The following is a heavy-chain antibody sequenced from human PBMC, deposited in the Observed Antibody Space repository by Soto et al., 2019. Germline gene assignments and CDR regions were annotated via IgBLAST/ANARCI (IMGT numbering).Heavy chain of an antibody. V-gene: IGHV4-30-4*01. CDR1: GGSISSGDYY. D-gene: IGHD1-1*01. Sequence: QVQLQESGPGLVKPSQTLSLTCTVSGGSISSGDYYWSWIRQPPGKGLEWIGYIYYSGSTYYNPSLKSRVTISVDTSKNQFSLKLSSVTAADTAVYYCAREGLERRPNYYYYGMDVWAQGTTVTVSS. CDR2: IYYSGST. J-gene: IGHJ6*02. CDR3: AREGLERRPNYYYYGMDV.